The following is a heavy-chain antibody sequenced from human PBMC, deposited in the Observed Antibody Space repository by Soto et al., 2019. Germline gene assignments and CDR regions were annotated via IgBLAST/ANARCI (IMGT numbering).Heavy chain of an antibody. D-gene: IGHD2-21*02. Sequence: SDTLSLTCTVSGGSISSYSWSWIRQPPGKGLEWIGYIYYSGSTNYNPSLKSRVTISVDTSKNQFSLKLSSVTAADTAVYYCARDGGGDFDEYFQQWGQGTLVTVS. CDR3: ARDGGGDFDEYFQQ. CDR2: IYYSGST. CDR1: GGSISSYS. J-gene: IGHJ1*01. V-gene: IGHV4-59*01.